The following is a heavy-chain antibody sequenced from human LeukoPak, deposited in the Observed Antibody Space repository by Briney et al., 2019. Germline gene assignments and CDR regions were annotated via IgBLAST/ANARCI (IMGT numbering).Heavy chain of an antibody. V-gene: IGHV3-23*01. D-gene: IGHD3-9*01. CDR2: ISGSGGST. CDR3: AKVQDYDILTGYYIAGGKFDY. Sequence: GGSLRLSCVASGFTFSTYAMSWVRQAPGKGLEWVSTISGSGGSTYYADSVKGRFTISRDNSKNTLYLQMNSLRAEDTAIYYCAKVQDYDILTGYYIAGGKFDYWGQGTLVTVSS. J-gene: IGHJ4*02. CDR1: GFTFSTYA.